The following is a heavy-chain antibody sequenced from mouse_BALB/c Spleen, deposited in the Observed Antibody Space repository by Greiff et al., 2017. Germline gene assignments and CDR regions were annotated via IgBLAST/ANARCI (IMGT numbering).Heavy chain of an antibody. CDR3: ARRTVVFDY. J-gene: IGHJ2*01. V-gene: IGHV3-2*02. D-gene: IGHD1-1*01. CDR1: GYSITSDYA. CDR2: ISYSGST. Sequence: EVKVEESGPGLVKPSQSLSLTCTVTGYSITSDYAWNWIRQFPGNKLEWMGYISYSGSTSYNPSLKSRISITRDTSKNQFFLQLNSVTTEDTATYYCARRTVVFDYWGQGTTLTVSS.